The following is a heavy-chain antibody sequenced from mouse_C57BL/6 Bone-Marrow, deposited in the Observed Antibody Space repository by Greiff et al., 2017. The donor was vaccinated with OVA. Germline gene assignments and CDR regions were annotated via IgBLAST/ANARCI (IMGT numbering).Heavy chain of an antibody. CDR3: ARDPGPRFDY. J-gene: IGHJ2*01. CDR1: GYSITSGYY. V-gene: IGHV3-6*01. Sequence: EVKVEESGPGLVKPSQSLSLTCSVTGYSITSGYYWNWIRQFPGNKLEWMGYISYDGSNNYNPSLKNRISITRDTSKNQFFLKLNSVTTEDTATYYCARDPGPRFDYWGQGTTLTVSS. D-gene: IGHD3-1*01. CDR2: ISYDGSN.